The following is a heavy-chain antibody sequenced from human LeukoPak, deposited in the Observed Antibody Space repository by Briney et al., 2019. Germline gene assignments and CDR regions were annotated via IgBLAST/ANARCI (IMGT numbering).Heavy chain of an antibody. CDR2: IYPGDSDT. CDR3: ARHTLTCSSGQPAKIDY. J-gene: IGHJ4*02. D-gene: IGHD6-19*01. CDR1: GYSFTSYW. Sequence: GESLKISCKGSGYSFTSYWIGWVRQMPGKGLEWMGIIYPGDSDTRYSPSFQGQVTISADKSISTAYLQWSSLKASDTAMYYCARHTLTCSSGQPAKIDYWGQGTLVTVSS. V-gene: IGHV5-51*01.